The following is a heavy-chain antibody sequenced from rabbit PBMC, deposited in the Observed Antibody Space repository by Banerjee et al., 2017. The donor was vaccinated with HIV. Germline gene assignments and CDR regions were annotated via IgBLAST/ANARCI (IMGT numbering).Heavy chain of an antibody. CDR3: VRAIYGNNGPIL. CDR2: ISTGGSA. D-gene: IGHD5-1*01. CDR1: GSDISTYA. V-gene: IGHV1S47*01. J-gene: IGHJ4*01. Sequence: QEQLVESGGGLVQPGGSLKLSCTASGSDISTYAISWVRQAPGKGLEWIGWISTGGSAYYASWVKGRFTISRDNAQNTVFLQMTSLTAADTATYFCVRAIYGNNGPILWGPGTLVTVS.